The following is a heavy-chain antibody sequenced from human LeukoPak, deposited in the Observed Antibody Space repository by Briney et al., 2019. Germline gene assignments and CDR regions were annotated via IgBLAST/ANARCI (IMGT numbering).Heavy chain of an antibody. CDR1: GGSPSSYF. V-gene: IGHV4-59*01. CDR2: IYSSGST. J-gene: IGHJ4*02. CDR3: ARRYRGFFDY. Sequence: SETLSLTCTVSGGSPSSYFWSWIRLSPGKGLEWIGYIYSSGSTNYNPSLRSRVTISVDTSKRQFSLKVNSVTAADTAVYYCARRYRGFFDYWGQGILVTVSS. D-gene: IGHD3-16*02.